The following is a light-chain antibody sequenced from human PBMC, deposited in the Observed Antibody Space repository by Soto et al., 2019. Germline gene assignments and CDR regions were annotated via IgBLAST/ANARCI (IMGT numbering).Light chain of an antibody. J-gene: IGKJ1*01. CDR3: QQSYSAPPWT. Sequence: DIPMTQSPSSLSASVGDRVTITCRAGQDIRNYLNWYQQKPGKAPNVLIYAAYTLQTGVPSRFSGSGSGTDFTLTISSLQPEDFATYYCQQSYSAPPWTFGQGTKVEIK. CDR1: QDIRNY. CDR2: AAY. V-gene: IGKV1-39*01.